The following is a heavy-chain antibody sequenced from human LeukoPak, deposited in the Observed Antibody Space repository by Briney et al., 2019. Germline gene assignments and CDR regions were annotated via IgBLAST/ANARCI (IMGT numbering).Heavy chain of an antibody. CDR2: IYYSGST. J-gene: IGHJ6*02. CDR3: ARASGNYYYYGMDV. CDR1: GGSISRYY. V-gene: IGHV4-59*01. Sequence: SETLSLTCTVSGGSISRYYWTWIRQPPGKGLEGIGYIYYSGSTNYNPSLNSRVTISVDTSKNQFSLKLSSVTAADTAVYYCARASGNYYYYGMDVWGQGTTVTVSS. D-gene: IGHD1-14*01.